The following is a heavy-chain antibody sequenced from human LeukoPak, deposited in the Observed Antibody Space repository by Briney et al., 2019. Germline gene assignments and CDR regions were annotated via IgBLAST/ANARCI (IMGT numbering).Heavy chain of an antibody. D-gene: IGHD1-14*01. CDR2: IYTSGST. CDR1: GGSISSYY. V-gene: IGHV4-4*07. J-gene: IGHJ6*02. Sequence: PSETLSLTCTVSGGSISSYYWSWIRLPAGKGLEWIGRIYTSGSTNYNPSLKSRVTMSVDTSKNQFSLKLSSVTAADAAMYYCARDRSTGSYGMDVWGQGTTVTVSS. CDR3: ARDRSTGSYGMDV.